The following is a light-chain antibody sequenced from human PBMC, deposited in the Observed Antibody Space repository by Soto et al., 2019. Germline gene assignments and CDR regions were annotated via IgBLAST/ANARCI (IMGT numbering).Light chain of an antibody. CDR1: QSISSW. CDR2: DAS. J-gene: IGKJ1*01. V-gene: IGKV1-5*01. CDR3: QQYDTQGPWT. Sequence: DIQMTQSPSTLSASVGDRVTITCRASQSISSWLAWYQQKPGKAPKLLIYDASSLESGVPSRFSGSGSGTEFTLTISSLQPDDFATYYCQQYDTQGPWTVGQGTKVEIK.